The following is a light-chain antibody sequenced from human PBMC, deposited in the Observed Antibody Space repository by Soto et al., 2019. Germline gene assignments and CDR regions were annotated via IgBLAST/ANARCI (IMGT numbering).Light chain of an antibody. CDR3: LLPYSGTSWV. CDR1: TGAVTSSHY. V-gene: IGLV7-46*01. Sequence: QAVVTQEPSLTVSPGGTVTLTCGSTTGAVTSSHYPYWFQQKPGQAPRTLIYDTSNKHSWTPARFSGSLLGGKAALTLAGAQTDDEADYYCLLPYSGTSWVFGGGTKLTVL. J-gene: IGLJ3*02. CDR2: DTS.